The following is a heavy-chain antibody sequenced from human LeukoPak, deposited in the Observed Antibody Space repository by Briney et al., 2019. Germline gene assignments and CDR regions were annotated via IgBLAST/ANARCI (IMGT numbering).Heavy chain of an antibody. Sequence: GGSRRLSCAASGFTFSSYSMNWVRQAPGKGLEWVSSISSSSSYIYYADSVKGRFTISRDNAKNSLYLQMNSLRAEDTAVYYCAREMRDGYNSIDYWGQGTLVTVSS. CDR2: ISSSSSYI. CDR3: AREMRDGYNSIDY. D-gene: IGHD5-24*01. CDR1: GFTFSSYS. V-gene: IGHV3-21*01. J-gene: IGHJ4*02.